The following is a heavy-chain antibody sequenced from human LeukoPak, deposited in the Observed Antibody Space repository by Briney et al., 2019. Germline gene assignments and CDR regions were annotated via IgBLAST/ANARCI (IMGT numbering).Heavy chain of an antibody. J-gene: IGHJ4*02. Sequence: VASVKVSCKSSVYTFTSYGISWVRQAPGQGLEWMGCISAYNGNTNYAQKLQGRVTMTTDTSTSTAYMELRSLRSDDTAVYYCARVGAYCTSTSCLDYWGQGTLVTVSS. CDR2: ISAYNGNT. D-gene: IGHD2-2*01. CDR3: ARVGAYCTSTSCLDY. CDR1: VYTFTSYG. V-gene: IGHV1-18*01.